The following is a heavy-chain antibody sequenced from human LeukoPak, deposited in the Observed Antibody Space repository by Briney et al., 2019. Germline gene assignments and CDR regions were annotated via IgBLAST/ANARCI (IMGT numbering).Heavy chain of an antibody. CDR2: ISAYNGNT. CDR1: GYTFTNYG. CDR3: ARDGGITVAADDY. J-gene: IGHJ4*02. D-gene: IGHD3-3*01. Sequence: ASVKVSCKASGYTFTNYGFSWVRQAPGHGLEWMGWISAYNGNTNYAQKLQGRVTMTTDTSTSKAYMELRSLRFDDTAVYYCARDGGITVAADDYWGQGTLVTVSS. V-gene: IGHV1-18*01.